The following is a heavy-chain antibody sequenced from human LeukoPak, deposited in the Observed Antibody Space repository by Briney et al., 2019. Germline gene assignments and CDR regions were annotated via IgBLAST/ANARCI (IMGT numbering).Heavy chain of an antibody. CDR2: ISAYNGNT. CDR3: TREPRDDYVGPHYYFDY. Sequence: ASVKVSCKASGYTFTSHGISWVRQAPGQGLEWMGWISAYNGNTNYAQKLQGRVTMTTDTSTSTAYMELRSLRSDDTAVYYCTREPRDDYVGPHYYFDYWGQGTLVTVSS. V-gene: IGHV1-18*01. CDR1: GYTFTSHG. D-gene: IGHD4-17*01. J-gene: IGHJ4*02.